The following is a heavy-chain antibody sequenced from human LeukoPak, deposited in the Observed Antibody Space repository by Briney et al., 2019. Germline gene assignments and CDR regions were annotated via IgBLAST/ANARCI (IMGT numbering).Heavy chain of an antibody. Sequence: GGSLRLSCAASGFTFSSYSMNWVRQAPGKGLEWVSAISGSGGSTYYADSVKGRFTISRDNSKNTLYLQMNSLRAEDTAVYYCAKDPWYSSSSDYFDYWGQGTLVTVSS. CDR1: GFTFSSYS. V-gene: IGHV3-23*01. CDR2: ISGSGGST. J-gene: IGHJ4*02. D-gene: IGHD6-6*01. CDR3: AKDPWYSSSSDYFDY.